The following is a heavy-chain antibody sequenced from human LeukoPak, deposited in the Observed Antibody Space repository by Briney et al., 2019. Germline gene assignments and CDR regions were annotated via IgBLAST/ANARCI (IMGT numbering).Heavy chain of an antibody. D-gene: IGHD6-19*01. CDR2: INHSRST. CDR1: GGSFSGYY. J-gene: IGHJ4*02. CDR3: ARNRYSSGWFFY. Sequence: SETLSLTCADYGGSFSGYYWSWIRQPPGKGLEWIGEINHSRSTNYNPSLKSRVTISVDTSKNQFSLKLSSVTAADTAVYYCARNRYSSGWFFYWGQGTLVTVSS. V-gene: IGHV4-34*01.